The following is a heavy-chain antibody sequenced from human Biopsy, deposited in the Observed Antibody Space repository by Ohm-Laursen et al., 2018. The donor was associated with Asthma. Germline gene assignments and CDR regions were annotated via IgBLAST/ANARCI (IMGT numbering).Heavy chain of an antibody. D-gene: IGHD3-22*01. J-gene: IGHJ4*02. CDR1: GFAVSRDY. V-gene: IGHV3-53*01. CDR2: IYSGGTS. Sequence: GSLGLSCAASGFAVSRDYMFWVRQAPGKGLEWVSVIYSGGTSHTADSVRGRFTISRDYSKNTLYLQMHSLRAEDTAVYYCARGDSSNWSHYYFDYWGQGTLVTVSS. CDR3: ARGDSSNWSHYYFDY.